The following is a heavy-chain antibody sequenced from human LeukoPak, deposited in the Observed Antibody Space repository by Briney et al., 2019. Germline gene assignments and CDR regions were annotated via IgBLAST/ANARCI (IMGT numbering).Heavy chain of an antibody. J-gene: IGHJ3*02. CDR1: GYTFTSYD. CDR2: MNPNSGNT. CDR3: ARGGHYYGSGSSDAFDI. Sequence: ASLKVSCKASGYTFTSYDINWVRQATGQGLEWMGWMNPNSGNTGYAQKFQGRVTMTRNTSISTAYMELSSLRSEDTAVYYCARGGHYYGSGSSDAFDIWGQGTMVTVSS. D-gene: IGHD3-10*01. V-gene: IGHV1-8*01.